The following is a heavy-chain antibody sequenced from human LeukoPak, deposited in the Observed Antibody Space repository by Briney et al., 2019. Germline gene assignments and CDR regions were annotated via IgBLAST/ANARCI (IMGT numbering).Heavy chain of an antibody. CDR1: GFTFSGYW. V-gene: IGHV3-74*01. J-gene: IGHJ4*02. CDR2: IKSDGSTT. Sequence: GGSLRLSCAASGFTFSGYWMHWVRQAPGKGLVWVSRIKSDGSTTTYADSVKGRFTTSRDNAKNTLYLQMNSLRAEDTAVYYCARVVDTHFDYWGQGTLVTVSS. CDR3: ARVVDTHFDY. D-gene: IGHD5-18*01.